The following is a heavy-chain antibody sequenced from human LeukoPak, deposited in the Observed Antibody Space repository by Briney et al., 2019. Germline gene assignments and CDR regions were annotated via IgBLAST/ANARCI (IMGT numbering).Heavy chain of an antibody. J-gene: IGHJ6*02. CDR1: GLTISSHW. Sequence: GGSLRLSCAASGLTISSHWMHWVRQAPGKGLVWVSRITNDGSSTTYADSVKGRFTISRDNAKNTLYLQMNSLRAEDTAVYFCARDYGRSRDYGMDVWGQGTTVTVSS. D-gene: IGHD3-10*01. V-gene: IGHV3-74*01. CDR3: ARDYGRSRDYGMDV. CDR2: ITNDGSST.